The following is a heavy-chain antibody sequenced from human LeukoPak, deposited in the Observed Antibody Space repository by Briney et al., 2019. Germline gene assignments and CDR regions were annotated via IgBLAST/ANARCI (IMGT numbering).Heavy chain of an antibody. CDR1: GFTFSSYE. V-gene: IGHV3-48*03. J-gene: IGHJ4*02. CDR3: ARDRGVGATDY. D-gene: IGHD1-26*01. CDR2: ISSSGIFI. Sequence: GGSLRLSCAASGFTFSSYEVNWVRQAPGKGLEGVSYISSSGIFIYYADSVKGRFTISRDNAKNSLYLQMNSLRAEDTAVYYCARDRGVGATDYWGQGTLVTVSS.